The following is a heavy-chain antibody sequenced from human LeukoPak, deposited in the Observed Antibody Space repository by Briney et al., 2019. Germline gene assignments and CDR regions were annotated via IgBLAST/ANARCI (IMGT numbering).Heavy chain of an antibody. J-gene: IGHJ4*02. CDR1: GFTFSSYS. CDR3: ARRVTPNSFDH. CDR2: ISSSNSSI. D-gene: IGHD2-21*02. Sequence: PGGSLRLSCAASGFTFSSYSMTWVRQAPGKGLEWVSSISSSNSSIHYADSVKGRFTISRDNAKNSLYLQMNSLRAEDTAVYYCARRVTPNSFDHWGQGTLVTVSS. V-gene: IGHV3-21*01.